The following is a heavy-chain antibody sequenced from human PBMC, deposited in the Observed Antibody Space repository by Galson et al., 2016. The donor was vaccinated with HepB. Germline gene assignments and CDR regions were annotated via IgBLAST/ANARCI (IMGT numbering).Heavy chain of an antibody. J-gene: IGHJ3*02. D-gene: IGHD2-15*01. V-gene: IGHV3-7*01. CDR1: GFTFTNYW. CDR2: IKEDGTEK. CDR3: ARPGYCSGSSCYVPFDI. Sequence: SLRLSCAASGFTFTNYWMTWVRQAPGKGLEWVANIKEDGTEKCYADSVKGRFTISRDNAKNTLYLQMNSLRAEDTAVYYCARPGYCSGSSCYVPFDIWGQGTMATVSS.